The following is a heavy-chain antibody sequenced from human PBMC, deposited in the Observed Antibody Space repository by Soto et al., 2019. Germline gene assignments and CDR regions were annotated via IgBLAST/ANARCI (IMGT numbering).Heavy chain of an antibody. D-gene: IGHD3-3*01. Sequence: GGSLRLSCAASGFTFSSYAMSWVRQAPGKGLEWVSAISGSGGSTYYADSVKGRFTISRDNSKNTLYLQMNSLRAEDTAVYYCAKALWSGYYKPLFFDYWGQGTLVTVSS. CDR2: ISGSGGST. CDR1: GFTFSSYA. CDR3: AKALWSGYYKPLFFDY. V-gene: IGHV3-23*01. J-gene: IGHJ4*02.